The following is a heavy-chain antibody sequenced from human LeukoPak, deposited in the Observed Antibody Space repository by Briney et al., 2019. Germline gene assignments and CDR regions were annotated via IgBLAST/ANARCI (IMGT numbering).Heavy chain of an antibody. V-gene: IGHV3-23*01. J-gene: IGHJ3*02. CDR3: AKDKMPTRPAVWFGELLTGAFDI. D-gene: IGHD3-10*01. Sequence: ETLSLTCTVSGGSISSSSYYWGWIRQPPGTGLEWVSAISGSGGSTYYADSVKGRFTISRDNSKNTLYLQMNSLRAEDTAVYYCAKDKMPTRPAVWFGELLTGAFDIWGQGTMVTVSS. CDR1: GGSISSSSYY. CDR2: ISGSGGST.